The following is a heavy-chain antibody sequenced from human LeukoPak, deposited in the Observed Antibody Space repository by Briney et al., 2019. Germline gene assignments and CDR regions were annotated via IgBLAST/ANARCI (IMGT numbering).Heavy chain of an antibody. Sequence: GRSLRLSCAASGFTFSSYAMHWVRQAPGKGLEWVAVISYDGSNKYYADSVKGRFTLSRDNSKNTLYLQMNSLRAEDTAVYYCARVSGKFYDILAGYYSYWGQGTLVTVSS. V-gene: IGHV3-30-3*01. J-gene: IGHJ4*02. CDR3: ARVSGKFYDILAGYYSY. CDR1: GFTFSSYA. D-gene: IGHD3-9*01. CDR2: ISYDGSNK.